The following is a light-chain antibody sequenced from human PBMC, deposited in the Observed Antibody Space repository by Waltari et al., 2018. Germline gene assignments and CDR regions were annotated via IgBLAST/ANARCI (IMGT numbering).Light chain of an antibody. CDR1: SSDVGRSNL. CDR2: EVT. V-gene: IGLV2-23*02. CDR3: CSYVGSARLV. J-gene: IGLJ2*01. Sequence: QSALTQPASVSGSPGQSITIPSTGTSSDVGRSNLVSWYQKHPGKAPNLLIYEVTKRPSGTSNRFSGSKSGNTASLTISGLQAEDEAVYSCCSYVGSARLVFGGGTRLTVL.